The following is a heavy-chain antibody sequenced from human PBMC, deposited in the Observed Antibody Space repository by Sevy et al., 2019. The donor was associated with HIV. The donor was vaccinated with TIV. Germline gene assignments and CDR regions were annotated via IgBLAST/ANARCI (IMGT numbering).Heavy chain of an antibody. J-gene: IGHJ6*03. CDR2: IYYSGST. CDR3: ARRSRYCSSTSCREGYYYYMDV. Sequence: SETLFLTCTVSGGSISSYYWSWIRQPPGKGLEWIGYIYYSGSTNYNPSLKSRVTISVDTSKNQFSLKLSSVTAADTAVYYCARRSRYCSSTSCREGYYYYMDVWGKGTTVTVSS. D-gene: IGHD2-2*01. CDR1: GGSISSYY. V-gene: IGHV4-59*01.